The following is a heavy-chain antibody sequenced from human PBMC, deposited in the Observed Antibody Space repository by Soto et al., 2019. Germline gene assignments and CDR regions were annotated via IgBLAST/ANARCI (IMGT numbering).Heavy chain of an antibody. D-gene: IGHD4-4*01. CDR2: ISYTGSS. CDR1: GASISTYC. CDR3: VRENYSPNWYDP. Sequence: SETLSLTCTVSGASISTYCWAWIRQSPGRGLEWIGYISYTGSSNYNPSLKGRVTTSVAPSKSQFSLKLRSVTAADTATYYCVRENYSPNWYDPPSKGTPVPVSS. J-gene: IGHJ5*02. V-gene: IGHV4-59*13.